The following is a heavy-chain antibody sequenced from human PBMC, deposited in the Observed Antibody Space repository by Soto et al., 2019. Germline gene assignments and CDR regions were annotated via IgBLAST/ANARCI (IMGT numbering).Heavy chain of an antibody. CDR3: ASSIVVVTALDY. J-gene: IGHJ4*02. V-gene: IGHV1-3*05. D-gene: IGHD2-21*02. CDR1: GYTFTSYA. CDR2: INAGNGNT. Sequence: QVQLVQSGAEEKKPGASVKVSCKSSGYTFTSYAMHWVRQAPGQRLEWMGWINAGNGNTKCSQKFQGRDTITRDTAASTAYMKLSLLRSEDTAVYYSASSIVVVTALDYWGKGTLVTVSS.